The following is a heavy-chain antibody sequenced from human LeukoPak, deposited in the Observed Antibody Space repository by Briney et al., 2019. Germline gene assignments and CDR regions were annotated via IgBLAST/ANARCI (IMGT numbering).Heavy chain of an antibody. CDR1: GYTFTGYY. Sequence: ASVKVSCKASGYTFTGYYMHWVRQAPGQGLEWMGWINPNSGGTNYAQEFQGRVTMTRDTSISTAYMELSRLRSDDTAVYYCARGSRIMITFGGVIGYFDYWGQGTLVTVSS. CDR2: INPNSGGT. J-gene: IGHJ4*02. D-gene: IGHD3-16*02. V-gene: IGHV1-2*02. CDR3: ARGSRIMITFGGVIGYFDY.